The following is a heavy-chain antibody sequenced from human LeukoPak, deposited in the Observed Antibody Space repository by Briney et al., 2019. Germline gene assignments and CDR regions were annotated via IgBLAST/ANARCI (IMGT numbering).Heavy chain of an antibody. V-gene: IGHV1-18*01. CDR2: ISTYYGNT. Sequence: GASVKVSCKASGYTFTSYGFSWVRQAPGQGLEWMGWISTYYGNTNYAQKLQDRVTMTTDTSTSTAYMELTSLRSDDTAVYYCARVYSTNYYGSGDRPFLFDYRGQGTVVTVSS. D-gene: IGHD3-10*01. J-gene: IGHJ4*02. CDR3: ARVYSTNYYGSGDRPFLFDY. CDR1: GYTFTSYG.